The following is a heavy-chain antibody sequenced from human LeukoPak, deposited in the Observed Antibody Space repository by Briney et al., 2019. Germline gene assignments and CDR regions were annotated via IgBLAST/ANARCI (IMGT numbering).Heavy chain of an antibody. J-gene: IGHJ4*02. V-gene: IGHV4-39*07. Sequence: SETLSLTCTVSGGSISSSSYYWGWIRQPPGKGLEWIGSIYYSGSTNYNPSLKSRVTISVDTSKNQFSLKLSSVTAADTAVYYCARVGGGSGSSFDYWGQGTLVTVSS. D-gene: IGHD3-10*01. CDR1: GGSISSSSYY. CDR2: IYYSGST. CDR3: ARVGGGSGSSFDY.